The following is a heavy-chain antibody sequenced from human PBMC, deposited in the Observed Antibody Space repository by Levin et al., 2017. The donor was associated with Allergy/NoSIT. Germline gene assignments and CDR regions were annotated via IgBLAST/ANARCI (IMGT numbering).Heavy chain of an antibody. J-gene: IGHJ6*03. CDR3: AKVGEYCSSTSCYKSLVYYYYYMDV. V-gene: IGHV3-30*18. Sequence: GESLKISCAASGFTFSSYGMHWVRQAPGKGLEWVAVISYDGSNKYYADSVKGRFTISRDNSKNTLYLQMNSLRAEDTAVYYCAKVGEYCSSTSCYKSLVYYYYYMDVWGKGTTVTVSS. CDR2: ISYDGSNK. CDR1: GFTFSSYG. D-gene: IGHD2-2*01.